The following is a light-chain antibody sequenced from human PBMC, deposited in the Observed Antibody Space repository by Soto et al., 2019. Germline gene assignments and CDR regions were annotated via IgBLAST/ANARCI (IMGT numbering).Light chain of an antibody. CDR1: QNVTSN. CDR3: QQYDDWG. Sequence: MAMTQSPATLSVSPGERVTLSCRTSQNVTSNLAWYQLKPGQTPSLLIYGTSTRAPDIPVRFSGSGSGTEFTLTIPTVQSGASAVYYCQQYDDWGFGPGTKVEIK. V-gene: IGKV3-15*01. CDR2: GTS. J-gene: IGKJ1*01.